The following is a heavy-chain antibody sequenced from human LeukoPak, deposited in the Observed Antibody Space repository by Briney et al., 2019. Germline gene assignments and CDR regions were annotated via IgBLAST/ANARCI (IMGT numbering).Heavy chain of an antibody. D-gene: IGHD3-3*01. CDR1: GGSISSGGYF. J-gene: IGHJ4*02. CDR2: IYHSGST. CDR3: ASSAYDFWSGYPW. V-gene: IGHV4-30-2*01. Sequence: SQTLSLTCTVSGGSISSGGYFWSWIRQPPGKGLEWIGYIYHSGSTYYNPSLKSRVTMSVDRAKNQFSLKLSSVTAADTAVYYCASSAYDFWSGYPWWGQGTLVTVSS.